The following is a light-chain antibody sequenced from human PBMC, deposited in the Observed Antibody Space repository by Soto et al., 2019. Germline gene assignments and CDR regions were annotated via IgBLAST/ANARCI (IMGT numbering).Light chain of an antibody. Sequence: EFLLTQSSGTLSLSPGERATRSCRASQTVRNNYLAWYQQKPGQAPRLLIYDESSRATGIQDRFSGGGSGTDFTLTIRRMEPEDFAVYYCQPFSSYQLPLGGGPQVDLK. J-gene: IGKJ4*01. CDR1: QTVRNNY. V-gene: IGKV3-20*01. CDR2: DES. CDR3: QPFSSYQLP.